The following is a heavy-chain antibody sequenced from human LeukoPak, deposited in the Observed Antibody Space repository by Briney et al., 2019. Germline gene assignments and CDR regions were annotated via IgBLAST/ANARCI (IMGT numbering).Heavy chain of an antibody. V-gene: IGHV1-2*02. CDR1: GYTFTGYY. D-gene: IGHD5-18*01. Sequence: ASVKVSCKASGYTFTGYYIHWVRQAPGQGLEWMGWINPNSGDTNYAQKFQGRVTMTRDTSITTAYMELSSLRSDDTAVYYCARERDTARFDYWGQGTRVTVSS. CDR3: ARERDTARFDY. CDR2: INPNSGDT. J-gene: IGHJ4*02.